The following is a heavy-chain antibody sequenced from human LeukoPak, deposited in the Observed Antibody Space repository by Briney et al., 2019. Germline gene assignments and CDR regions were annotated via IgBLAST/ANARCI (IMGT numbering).Heavy chain of an antibody. Sequence: GGSLRLSCAASGFTFSSYSMNWVRQAPGKGLEWVSSISSSSSYIYYADSVKGRFTISRDNAKNSLYLQMNSLRAEDTAVYYCARDPSLEQWPVPEYFQHWGQGTLVTVSS. CDR2: ISSSSSYI. J-gene: IGHJ1*01. CDR1: GFTFSSYS. CDR3: ARDPSLEQWPVPEYFQH. D-gene: IGHD6-19*01. V-gene: IGHV3-21*01.